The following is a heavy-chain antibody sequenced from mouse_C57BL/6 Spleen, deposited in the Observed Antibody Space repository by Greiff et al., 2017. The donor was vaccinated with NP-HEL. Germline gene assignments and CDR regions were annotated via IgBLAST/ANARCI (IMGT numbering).Heavy chain of an antibody. J-gene: IGHJ2*01. CDR1: GYTFTSYG. Sequence: VKVVESGAELARPGASVKLSCKASGYTFTSYGISWVKQRTGQGLEWIGEIYPRSGNTYYIEKFKGKATLTADKSSSTAYMELRSLTSEDAAVYFCAKEGGTTALDYWGQGTTLTVSS. V-gene: IGHV1-81*01. CDR2: IYPRSGNT. CDR3: AKEGGTTALDY. D-gene: IGHD1-2*01.